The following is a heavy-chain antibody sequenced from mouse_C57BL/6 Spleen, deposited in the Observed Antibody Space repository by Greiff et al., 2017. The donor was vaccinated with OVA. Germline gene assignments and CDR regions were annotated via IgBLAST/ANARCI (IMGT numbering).Heavy chain of an antibody. D-gene: IGHD1-1*01. CDR1: GFTFSSYA. V-gene: IGHV5-4*01. CDR3: AGITTVVALSPYWYFDV. J-gene: IGHJ1*03. Sequence: EVQVVESGGGLVKPGGSLKLSCAASGFTFSSYAMSWVRQTPEKRLEWVATISDGGSYTYYPDNVKGRFTLSRDNAKTNLSLHMSQLKSEDTAMYYCAGITTVVALSPYWYFDVWGTGTTVTVSS. CDR2: ISDGGSYT.